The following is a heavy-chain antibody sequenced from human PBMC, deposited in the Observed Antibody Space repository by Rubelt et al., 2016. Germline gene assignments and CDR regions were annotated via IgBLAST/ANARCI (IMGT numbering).Heavy chain of an antibody. V-gene: IGHV1-58*01. Sequence: QMQLVQSGPEVKKPGTSVKVSCKASGFTFTSSAVQWVRQARGQRLEWIGWIVVGSGNTNYAQKFQERVTITRDMSTSTAYMELSSLRSEDTAVYYCAAGSGYGPSMDVWGQGTTVTVSS. J-gene: IGHJ6*02. D-gene: IGHD5-12*01. CDR3: AAGSGYGPSMDV. CDR2: IVVGSGNT. CDR1: GFTFTSSA.